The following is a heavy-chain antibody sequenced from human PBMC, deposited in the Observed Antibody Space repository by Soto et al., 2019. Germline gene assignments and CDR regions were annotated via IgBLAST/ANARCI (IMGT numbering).Heavy chain of an antibody. CDR3: ARGAVLYHYYYYGMDV. D-gene: IGHD2-8*01. V-gene: IGHV3-33*01. J-gene: IGHJ6*02. CDR2: IWYDGSNK. CDR1: GFTFSSYG. Sequence: QVQLVESGGGVVQPGRSLRLSCAASGFTFSSYGMHWVRQAPGKGLEWVAVIWYDGSNKYYADSVKGRFTISRDNSKNTLYLQMNSLRAEDTAVYYCARGAVLYHYYYYGMDVWGQGTTVTVSS.